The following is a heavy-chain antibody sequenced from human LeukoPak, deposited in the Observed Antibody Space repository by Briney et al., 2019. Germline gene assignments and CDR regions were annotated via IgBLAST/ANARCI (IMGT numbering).Heavy chain of an antibody. J-gene: IGHJ4*02. V-gene: IGHV3-30*03. D-gene: IGHD6-13*01. CDR3: ASGAEYKLWGRRIAASHY. Sequence: QTGGSLRLSCAASGFTFSSYGMHWVRQAPGKGLEWVTFISYDGSIKYYGDSVKGRFTISRDNSKNTLYLQMNSLRAEDTAVYYCASGAEYKLWGRRIAASHYWGQGTLVTVSS. CDR2: ISYDGSIK. CDR1: GFTFSSYG.